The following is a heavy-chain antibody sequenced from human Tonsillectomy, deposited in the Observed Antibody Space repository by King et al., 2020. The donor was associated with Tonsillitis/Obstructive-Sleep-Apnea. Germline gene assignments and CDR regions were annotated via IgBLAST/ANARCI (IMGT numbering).Heavy chain of an antibody. Sequence: VQLQQWGAGLLKPSETLSLTCAVYGGSFSYYHWSWIRQPPGKGLEWIGEINHSGSTNYNPSLKSRVTMSVDRSNNQFSLKLTSVTAADTALYYCARRHSVTVVPFDYWGQGTLVTVSS. J-gene: IGHJ4*02. V-gene: IGHV4-34*01. CDR2: INHSGST. CDR3: ARRHSVTVVPFDY. D-gene: IGHD4-23*01. CDR1: GGSFSYYH.